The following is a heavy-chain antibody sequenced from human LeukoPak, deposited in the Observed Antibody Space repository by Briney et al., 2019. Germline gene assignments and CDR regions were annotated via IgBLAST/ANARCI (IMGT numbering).Heavy chain of an antibody. CDR3: ARARTVVVATSKILIDY. Sequence: SETLCLTCSVSGVSISSYYWSWIRQPAGKGLEWIGRIHTSGSTNYNPSLKSRVTISVDKSKNQFSLSLSSVTAADTAVYYCARARTVVVATSKILIDYWGQGILVTVSS. CDR1: GVSISSYY. D-gene: IGHD2-15*01. J-gene: IGHJ4*02. V-gene: IGHV4-4*07. CDR2: IHTSGST.